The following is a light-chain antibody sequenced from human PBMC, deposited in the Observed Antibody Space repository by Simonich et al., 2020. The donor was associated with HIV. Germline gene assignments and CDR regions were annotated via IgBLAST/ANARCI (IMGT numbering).Light chain of an antibody. J-gene: IGKJ5*01. Sequence: DIVMTQSPDSLAVSLGERATLNCKSSQSGLYRSNNMNYLTWEQQKPGQPPKLLIYWASTRESGVPYRFSGSGSGTDFTLTISSLQAEDVAVNYCQQYYSTPITFGQGTQPEIK. V-gene: IGKV4-1*01. CDR2: WAS. CDR3: QQYYSTPIT. CDR1: QSGLYRSNNMNY.